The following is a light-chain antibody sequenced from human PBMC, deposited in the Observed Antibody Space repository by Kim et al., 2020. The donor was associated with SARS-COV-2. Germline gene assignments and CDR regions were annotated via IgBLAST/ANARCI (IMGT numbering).Light chain of an antibody. CDR3: QAWDSSFAV. CDR2: QDS. J-gene: IGLJ7*01. CDR1: KLGDKY. V-gene: IGLV3-1*01. Sequence: VAPGQTASITSSGDKLGDKYACWYQQKPGQSPVLVIYQDSKRPSGIPERFSGTNSGNTATLTISGTQAMDEADYYCQAWDSSFAVFGGGTQLTVL.